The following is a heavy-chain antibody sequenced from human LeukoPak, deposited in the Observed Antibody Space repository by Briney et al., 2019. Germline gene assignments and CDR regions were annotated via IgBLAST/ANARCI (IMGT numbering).Heavy chain of an antibody. D-gene: IGHD3-16*02. CDR2: FDPEDGET. J-gene: IGHJ3*02. CDR1: GYTLTELS. V-gene: IGHV1-24*01. Sequence: ASVKVSCKVSGYTLTELSMHWVRQAPGKGLEWMGGFDPEDGETIYAQKFQGRVTMTEDTSTDTAYMELSSLRSEDTAVYYCARTNYGYAWGSYRNAFDIWGQGTMVTVSS. CDR3: ARTNYGYAWGSYRNAFDI.